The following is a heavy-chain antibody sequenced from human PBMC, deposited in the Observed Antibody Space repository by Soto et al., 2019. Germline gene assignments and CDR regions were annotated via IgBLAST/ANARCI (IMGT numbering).Heavy chain of an antibody. Sequence: GGSLRVCCGAAGLNFSSYDVHWVRQATGKGLEWVSAIGTAGDTYYPGSVKGRFTISRENAKNSLYLQMNSLRAEDTAVYYCVRNENSSSSGYYYDGRDVWGQGTMVTVSS. J-gene: IGHJ6*02. CDR1: GLNFSSYD. D-gene: IGHD6-6*01. V-gene: IGHV3-13*01. CDR3: VRNENSSSSGYYYDGRDV. CDR2: IGTAGDT.